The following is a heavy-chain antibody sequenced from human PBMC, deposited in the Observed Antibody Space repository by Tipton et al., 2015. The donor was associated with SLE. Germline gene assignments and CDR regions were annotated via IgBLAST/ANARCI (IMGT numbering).Heavy chain of an antibody. CDR3: ARRIPHHYYFDP. CDR2: IFYTGST. Sequence: TLSLTCTVSGGSITNSYWTWIRQPPGKGLEWIGAIFYTGSTHYNPSLTSRATISLDTSKSHFSLRLTSVTAADTAVYFCARRIPHHYYFDPWGRGTLVTVSS. D-gene: IGHD1-26*01. J-gene: IGHJ2*01. V-gene: IGHV4-59*07. CDR1: GGSITNSY.